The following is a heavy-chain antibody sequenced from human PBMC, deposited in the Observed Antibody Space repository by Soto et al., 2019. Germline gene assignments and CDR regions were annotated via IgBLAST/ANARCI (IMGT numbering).Heavy chain of an antibody. CDR1: GFTFSSYA. CDR2: IRGSGGST. J-gene: IGHJ5*02. Sequence: GGSLRLSCAASGFTFSSYAMSWVRQAPGKGLEWVSTIRGSGGSTYYADSVKGRFTISRDNSKNTLYLQMNSLRAEDTAVYYCAKLGSRYDFWSGLRFDPWGQGTLVTVSS. CDR3: AKLGSRYDFWSGLRFDP. V-gene: IGHV3-23*01. D-gene: IGHD3-3*01.